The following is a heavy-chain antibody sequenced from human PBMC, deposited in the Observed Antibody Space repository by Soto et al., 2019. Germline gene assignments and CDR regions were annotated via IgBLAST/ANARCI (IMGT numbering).Heavy chain of an antibody. CDR3: AATYYYDRNALGH. Sequence: QVQLVQSGAEVKKPGASVKVSCKASGYTFTAYYMHWVRQAPGQGLEWMGWINHNSGDTNHAQKFQGRVTMSRDTSISTAYIELSMLRSDDTAVYYFAATYYYDRNALGHWGQGTLVTVSS. CDR2: INHNSGDT. J-gene: IGHJ4*02. CDR1: GYTFTAYY. V-gene: IGHV1-2*02. D-gene: IGHD3-22*01.